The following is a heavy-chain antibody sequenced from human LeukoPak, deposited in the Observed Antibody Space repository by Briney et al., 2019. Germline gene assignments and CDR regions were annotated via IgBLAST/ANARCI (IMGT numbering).Heavy chain of an antibody. D-gene: IGHD3-3*01. J-gene: IGHJ6*03. Sequence: GGSLRLSCAASGFTLSSYAMSWVRQAPGKGLEWVSAISVSGNTYHADSVKGRFTISRDSSKNTLYLQMNRLRAEDAAVYYCAKIGRRYDFWTGYYEEEVDYMDVWGKGTTVTVSS. CDR3: AKIGRRYDFWTGYYEEEVDYMDV. V-gene: IGHV3-23*01. CDR1: GFTLSSYA. CDR2: ISVSGNT.